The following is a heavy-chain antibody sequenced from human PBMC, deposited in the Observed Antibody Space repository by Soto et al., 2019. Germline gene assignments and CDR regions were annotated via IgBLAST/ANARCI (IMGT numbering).Heavy chain of an antibody. CDR3: ARGSYDCGK. Sequence: EVQLVETGGGLIQPGGSLRLSCAASGISVSNIYMSWVRQAPGKGLEWVSVIESDGTTHYADSVKGRFTISRDTSQNTLYLQMNSLRAEDTAVYYCARGSYDCGKWGQGTLVTVSS. CDR1: GISVSNIY. CDR2: IESDGTT. J-gene: IGHJ4*01. V-gene: IGHV3-53*02. D-gene: IGHD2-21*02.